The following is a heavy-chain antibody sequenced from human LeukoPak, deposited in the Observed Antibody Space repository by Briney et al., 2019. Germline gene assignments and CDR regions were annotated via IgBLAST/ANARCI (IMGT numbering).Heavy chain of an antibody. CDR1: GFTFYDYA. D-gene: IGHD5-12*01. Sequence: GRSLRLSCAASGFTFYDYAMPWVRHAPGKGLEWVSGISWNSGSIGYADSVKGRFTISRDNAKNSLYLQMNSLRAEDTASYYCARRGWYSGYHFDYWGQGTLVTVSS. CDR2: ISWNSGSI. J-gene: IGHJ4*02. CDR3: ARRGWYSGYHFDY. V-gene: IGHV3-9*01.